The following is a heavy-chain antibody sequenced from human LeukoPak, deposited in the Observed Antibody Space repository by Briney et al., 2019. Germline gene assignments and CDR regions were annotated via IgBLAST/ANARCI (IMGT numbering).Heavy chain of an antibody. J-gene: IGHJ4*02. D-gene: IGHD3-22*01. CDR2: IFYSGST. CDR3: ARGHSSGYYYSFDY. V-gene: IGHV4-31*03. Sequence: SQTLSLTCTVSGGSISSGGYYWTWLRQHPGKGLEWIGYIFYSGSTYQNPSLKSRVTISVDTSKNQFSLELSSVTAADTAVYYCARGHSSGYYYSFDYWGQGTLVTVSS. CDR1: GGSISSGGYY.